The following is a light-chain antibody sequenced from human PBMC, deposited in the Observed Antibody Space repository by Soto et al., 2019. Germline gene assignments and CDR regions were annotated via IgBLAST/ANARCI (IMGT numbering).Light chain of an antibody. CDR1: QGISNY. CDR2: AAS. CDR3: QHYNSYSEA. V-gene: IGKV1-27*01. J-gene: IGKJ1*01. Sequence: DIQMTRYSSSLSASVGERVTITCRASQGISNYLAWYQQKPGKVPKVLMYAASTLQSGVPSRFSGSGSGTDFTLTISSLQPDDFATYYCQHYNSYSEAFGQGTKVDIK.